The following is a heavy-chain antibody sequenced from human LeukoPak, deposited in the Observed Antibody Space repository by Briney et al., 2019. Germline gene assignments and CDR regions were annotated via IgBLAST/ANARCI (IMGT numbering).Heavy chain of an antibody. J-gene: IGHJ4*02. CDR2: ISGSGDNT. CDR1: GFTFSSYA. CDR3: AKGSYYDSSGSFYFDY. D-gene: IGHD3-22*01. Sequence: GGSLRLSCAASGFTFSSYAMSWIRQAPGKGLEWVSGISGSGDNTYYADSVKGRFTISRDNSKNTLYVQVNSLGTEDTAAYYCAKGSYYDSSGSFYFDYWGQGTLVTVSS. V-gene: IGHV3-23*01.